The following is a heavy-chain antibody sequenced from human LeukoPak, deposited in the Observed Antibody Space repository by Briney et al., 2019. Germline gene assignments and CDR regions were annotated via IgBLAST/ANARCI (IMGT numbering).Heavy chain of an antibody. CDR2: INHSGST. Sequence: PSETLSLTCAVYGGSFSGYYWSWIRKPPGKGLDWIGEINHSGSTNYNPSLKSRVTISVDTSKNQFSLKLSSVTAADTAVYYCARVLGYSGYDYYFDYWGQGTLVTVSS. CDR1: GGSFSGYY. J-gene: IGHJ4*02. CDR3: ARVLGYSGYDYYFDY. V-gene: IGHV4-34*01. D-gene: IGHD5-12*01.